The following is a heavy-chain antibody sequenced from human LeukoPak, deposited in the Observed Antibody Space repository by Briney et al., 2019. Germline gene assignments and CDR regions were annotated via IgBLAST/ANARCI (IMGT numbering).Heavy chain of an antibody. Sequence: ASVKVSCKASGYTFTSYGISWVRQAPGQGLEWMRWISAYNGNTNYAQKLQGRVTMTTDTSTSTAYMELRSLRSDDTAVYYCARGYCSSTSCYSFDYWGQGTLVTVSS. CDR2: ISAYNGNT. J-gene: IGHJ4*02. CDR3: ARGYCSSTSCYSFDY. CDR1: GYTFTSYG. D-gene: IGHD2-2*01. V-gene: IGHV1-18*01.